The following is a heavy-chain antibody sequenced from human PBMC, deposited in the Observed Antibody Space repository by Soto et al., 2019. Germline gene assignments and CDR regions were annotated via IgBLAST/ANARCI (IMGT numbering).Heavy chain of an antibody. CDR1: GFTFSSYT. Sequence: QVQLVESRGGVVQPGRSLRLSCAASGFTFSSYTIHWVRQAPGKGLEWLALIWFDGSNKYYADSVKGRFTISRDNAKNRLYLQMNSLRAEDTAVYYCARDLGYNYGHPFDYWGQGTLVTVSS. J-gene: IGHJ4*02. CDR2: IWFDGSNK. D-gene: IGHD5-18*01. V-gene: IGHV3-33*01. CDR3: ARDLGYNYGHPFDY.